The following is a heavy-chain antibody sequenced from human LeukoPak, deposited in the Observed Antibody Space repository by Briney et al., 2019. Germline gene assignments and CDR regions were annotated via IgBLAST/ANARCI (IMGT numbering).Heavy chain of an antibody. J-gene: IGHJ5*02. CDR3: ARSRAFNSGAFDP. CDR1: GDSVSSSNYY. D-gene: IGHD1-26*01. CDR2: IYNGVNT. Sequence: SETLSLTCAVSGDSVSSSNYYWSWIRQPPGKGVEGIAHIYNGVNTNYNPSLKSRVTISVDTSKNQFSLRLNSVTAADTAVYYCARSRAFNSGAFDPWGQGSLVTVSS. V-gene: IGHV4-61*01.